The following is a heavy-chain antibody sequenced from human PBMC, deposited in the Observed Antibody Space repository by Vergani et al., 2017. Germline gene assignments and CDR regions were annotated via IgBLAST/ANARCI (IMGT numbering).Heavy chain of an antibody. CDR3: ARATCSGGSCYRGFEY. J-gene: IGHJ4*02. CDR2: IIPIFGTA. D-gene: IGHD2-15*01. V-gene: IGHV1-69*18. Sequence: QVQLVQSGAEVKKPGASVKVSCKASGGTFSSYAISWVRQAPGQGLEWMGRIIPIFGTANYAQKFQGRVTITADYSTSTAYMELSRLKAEDTDVLYCARATCSGGSCYRGFEYLGQGALITVSS. CDR1: GGTFSSYA.